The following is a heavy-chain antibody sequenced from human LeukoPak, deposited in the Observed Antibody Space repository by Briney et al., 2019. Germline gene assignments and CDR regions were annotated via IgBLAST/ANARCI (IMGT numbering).Heavy chain of an antibody. Sequence: PSGRSLRLSCAASGFTFDDYAMHWVRQAPGKGLEWVSGISWNSGSIGYADSVKGRFTISRDNAKNSLYLQMNSPRAGDTALYYCAKDTTVIGGAFDIWGQGTMVTVSS. CDR1: GFTFDDYA. J-gene: IGHJ3*02. V-gene: IGHV3-9*01. CDR3: AKDTTVIGGAFDI. CDR2: ISWNSGSI. D-gene: IGHD4-11*01.